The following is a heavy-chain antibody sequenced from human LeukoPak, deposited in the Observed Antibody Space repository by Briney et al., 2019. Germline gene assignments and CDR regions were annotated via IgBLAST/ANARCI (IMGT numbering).Heavy chain of an antibody. CDR1: EFSVGSNY. Sequence: GGSLRLSCAASEFSVGSNYMTWVRQAPGKGLEWVSLIYSGGSTYYADSVKGRFTISRDNSKNTLYLQMNSLRVEDTAVYYCAKDLGYDYVWGEGNLYDYWGQGILVTVSS. D-gene: IGHD3-16*01. V-gene: IGHV3-66*01. CDR3: AKDLGYDYVWGEGNLYDY. J-gene: IGHJ4*02. CDR2: IYSGGST.